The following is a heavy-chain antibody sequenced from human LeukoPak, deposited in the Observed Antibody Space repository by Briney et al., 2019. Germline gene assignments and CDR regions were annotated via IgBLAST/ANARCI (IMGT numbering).Heavy chain of an antibody. V-gene: IGHV3-7*01. CDR2: IEEEGSVK. Sequence: QAGGSLRLSCAASGFIFDNYWMSWGRQAPGKGGKWVANIEEEGSVKNYADSVKGRFTISRENSTNTLYLQMSSLRGDDTAVYYCARPSAPVTRISSLDMWGQGTMVTVSS. J-gene: IGHJ3*02. CDR3: ARPSAPVTRISSLDM. CDR1: GFIFDNYW. D-gene: IGHD2/OR15-2a*01.